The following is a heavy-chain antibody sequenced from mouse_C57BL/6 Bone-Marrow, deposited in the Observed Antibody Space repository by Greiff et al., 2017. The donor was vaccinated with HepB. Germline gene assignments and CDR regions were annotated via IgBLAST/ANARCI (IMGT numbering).Heavy chain of an antibody. Sequence: QVQLKESGAELVKPGASVKMSCKASGYTFTTYPIEWMKQNHGKSLEWIGNFHPYNDDTKYNEKFKGKATLTVEKSSSTVYLELSRLTSDDSAVYYCARGHYGSPGNYAMDYWGQGTSVTVSS. CDR3: ARGHYGSPGNYAMDY. J-gene: IGHJ4*01. D-gene: IGHD1-1*01. V-gene: IGHV1-47*01. CDR2: FHPYNDDT. CDR1: GYTFTTYP.